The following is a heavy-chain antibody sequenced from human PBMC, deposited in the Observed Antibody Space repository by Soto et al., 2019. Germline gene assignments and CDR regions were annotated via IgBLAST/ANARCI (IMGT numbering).Heavy chain of an antibody. V-gene: IGHV4-59*01. D-gene: IGHD1-26*01. CDR1: GDSINNYY. CDR3: ARGIVGATTPFDY. CDR2: IYYTGST. Sequence: QVQLQESGPGLVKPSETLSLTCTVSGDSINNYYWNWIRQPPGKGLEWIGYIYYTGSTNCSPSLKSRVTISVDTSKSQLSLNLASVTAADTVVYYCARGIVGATTPFDYWGQGTLVTVSS. J-gene: IGHJ4*02.